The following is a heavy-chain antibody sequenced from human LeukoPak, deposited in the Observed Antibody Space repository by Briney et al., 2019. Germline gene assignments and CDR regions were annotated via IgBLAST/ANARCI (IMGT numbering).Heavy chain of an antibody. J-gene: IGHJ3*02. D-gene: IGHD5-24*01. CDR3: AREPDVDLSTFRGDAFDI. Sequence: WASVKVSCKASGGTFSSYTFSWVRQAPGQGLEWMGRVIPILDIATYAQKFKGRATITADKSTSTAYMDLSSLTSEDTAVYYCAREPDVDLSTFRGDAFDIWGQGTMVTVSS. V-gene: IGHV1-69*04. CDR2: VIPILDIA. CDR1: GGTFSSYT.